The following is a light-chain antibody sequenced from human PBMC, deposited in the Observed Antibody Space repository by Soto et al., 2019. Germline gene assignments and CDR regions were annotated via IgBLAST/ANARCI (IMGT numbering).Light chain of an antibody. CDR2: DAS. J-gene: IGKJ1*01. Sequence: EIVLTQSPATLSLSPGDRATLSCRASQSVSNFLAWYQQKPGQAPRLLIYDASNRATGIPARFSRGGSGTDFTLTISSLEPEDFAVYYCQVRSNWPTWTFGQGTKVES. CDR3: QVRSNWPTWT. CDR1: QSVSNF. V-gene: IGKV3-11*01.